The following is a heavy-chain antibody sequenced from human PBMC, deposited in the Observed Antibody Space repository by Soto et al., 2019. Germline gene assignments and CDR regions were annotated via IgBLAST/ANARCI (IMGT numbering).Heavy chain of an antibody. Sequence: SETLSLTCTVSGGSISSYYWSWIRQPPGKGLEWIGYIYYSGSTNYNPSLKSRVTISVDTSKNQFSLKLSSVTAADTAVYYCARDKVTGLSYYYYGMDVWGQGTTVTVSS. D-gene: IGHD5-18*01. V-gene: IGHV4-59*01. J-gene: IGHJ6*02. CDR3: ARDKVTGLSYYYYGMDV. CDR2: IYYSGST. CDR1: GGSISSYY.